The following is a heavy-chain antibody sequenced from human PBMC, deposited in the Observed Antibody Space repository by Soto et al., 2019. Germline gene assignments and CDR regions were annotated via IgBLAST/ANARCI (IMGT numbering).Heavy chain of an antibody. D-gene: IGHD3-22*01. CDR2: IYSGGTI. J-gene: IGHJ4*02. CDR1: GFTVTSNY. Sequence: GGSLRLSCAASGFTVTSNYISWLRQAPGKGLEWVSVIYSGGTIYYADSVRGRFTISRDNSKNTVYLQMNSLRAEDSAVYYCARGVYDGSGYYYRYYFDYWGQGTLVIVSS. CDR3: ARGVYDGSGYYYRYYFDY. V-gene: IGHV3-66*01.